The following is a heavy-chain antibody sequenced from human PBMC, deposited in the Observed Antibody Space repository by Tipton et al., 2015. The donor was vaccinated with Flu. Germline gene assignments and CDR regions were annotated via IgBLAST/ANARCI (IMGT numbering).Heavy chain of an antibody. V-gene: IGHV1-69*06. CDR1: GYTFRSYG. CDR3: ARSVDGVYGSGCDY. D-gene: IGHD6-19*01. CDR2: IIPIFDTT. J-gene: IGHJ4*02. Sequence: QLVQSGAEVKKPGASVKLSCKASGYTFRSYGISWVRQAPGQGLEWMGGIIPIFDTTNYAQKFQGRVTISADKFTGTSYMEMSSLTSEDTAVYFCARSVDGVYGSGCDYWGQGTLVTVSS.